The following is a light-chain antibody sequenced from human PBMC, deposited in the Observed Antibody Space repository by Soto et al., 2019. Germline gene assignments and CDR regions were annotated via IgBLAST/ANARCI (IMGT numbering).Light chain of an antibody. CDR2: DAS. CDR3: QQYDNLPVT. V-gene: IGKV1-33*01. Sequence: DIQMTQSPSSLSASVGDRVTITCQASQDISKYLNWYQQKPGKAPKALIYDASNLETGAPSRFSGSGSGTDFTFTISSLQPEDIATYYCQQYDNLPVTFGGGTKVEIK. J-gene: IGKJ4*01. CDR1: QDISKY.